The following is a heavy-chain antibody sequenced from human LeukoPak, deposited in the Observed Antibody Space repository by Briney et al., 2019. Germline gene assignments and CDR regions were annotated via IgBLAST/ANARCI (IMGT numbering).Heavy chain of an antibody. CDR2: ISAYNGDT. CDR1: GYTFTSYS. J-gene: IGHJ3*02. V-gene: IGHV1-18*04. Sequence: RASVKVSCKASGYTFTSYSINWVRQAPGQGLEWMAWISAYNGDTNYAQKFQDRVTLTRDTSTSTAYMELRSLRSDDTAVYFCARGMSGYTEDPFDTWGQGTVVTVSS. CDR3: ARGMSGYTEDPFDT. D-gene: IGHD2-2*02.